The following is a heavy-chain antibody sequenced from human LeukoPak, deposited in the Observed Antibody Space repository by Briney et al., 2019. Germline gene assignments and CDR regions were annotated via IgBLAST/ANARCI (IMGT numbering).Heavy chain of an antibody. D-gene: IGHD4-11*01. CDR1: GCSIRTGYY. Sequence: PSETLSLTCTVSGCSIRTGYYWGWIRQPPGRGLEWIGSVYHSGTSYYNPSLKSRVTISLDTSKNQFSLKLTSVTAADTAVYYCARNRGSTVITDQYYYYYMDVWGKGTTVTVSS. CDR3: ARNRGSTVITDQYYYYYMDV. J-gene: IGHJ6*03. V-gene: IGHV4-38-2*02. CDR2: VYHSGTS.